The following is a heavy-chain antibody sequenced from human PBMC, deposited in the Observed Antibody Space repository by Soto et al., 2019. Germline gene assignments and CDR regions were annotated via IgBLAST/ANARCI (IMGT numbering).Heavy chain of an antibody. CDR3: ATGGDLGDNYYYYYGMDV. Sequence: GGSLRLSCAASGFTFSSYAMSWVRQAPGKGLEWVSAISGSGGSTYYADSVKGRFTISRDNSKNTLYLQMNSLRAEDTAVYYCATGGDLGDNYYYYYGMDVWGQGTTVTVSS. D-gene: IGHD3-16*01. CDR1: GFTFSSYA. V-gene: IGHV3-23*01. CDR2: ISGSGGST. J-gene: IGHJ6*02.